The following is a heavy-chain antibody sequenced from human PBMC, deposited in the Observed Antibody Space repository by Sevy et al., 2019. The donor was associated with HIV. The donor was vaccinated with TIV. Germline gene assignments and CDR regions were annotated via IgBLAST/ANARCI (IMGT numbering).Heavy chain of an antibody. CDR2: ISSSGSTI. CDR3: ARVTTPDCSSTSCYINYYYYGMDV. J-gene: IGHJ6*02. Sequence: RGSLRLSCAASGFTFSDYYMSWIRQAPGKGLEWVSYISSSGSTIYYADSVKGRFTISRDNAKNSLYLQMNSLRAEDTAVYYCARVTTPDCSSTSCYINYYYYGMDVWGQGTTVTVSS. V-gene: IGHV3-11*01. CDR1: GFTFSDYY. D-gene: IGHD2-2*02.